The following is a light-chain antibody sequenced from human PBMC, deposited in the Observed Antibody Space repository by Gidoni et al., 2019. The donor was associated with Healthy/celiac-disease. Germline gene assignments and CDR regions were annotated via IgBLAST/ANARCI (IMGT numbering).Light chain of an antibody. J-gene: IGLJ3*02. CDR1: SGRIASNY. CDR3: QSYDSSNAWV. V-gene: IGLV6-57*02. Sequence: NFMLTQPHSVSESPGKTVTISCTGSSGRIASNYVQWYPQRPGSAPTTVIYEDNQRPSGVPDRFSGSIDSSSNSASLTISGLKTEDEADYYCQSYDSSNAWVFGGGTKLXV. CDR2: EDN.